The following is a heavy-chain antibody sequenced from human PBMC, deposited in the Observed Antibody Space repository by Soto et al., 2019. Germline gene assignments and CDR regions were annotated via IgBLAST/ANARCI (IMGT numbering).Heavy chain of an antibody. J-gene: IGHJ4*02. D-gene: IGHD2-21*02. CDR3: AHKGSGDGSLDY. CDR2: VYWDDVK. CDR1: GFSLSSNVVG. V-gene: IGHV2-5*02. Sequence: SGPTLVNPTQTPTLTCTLSGFSLSSNVVGVGWIRQSPGKAMEWLAVVYWDDVKHYSPSLERRLTITKDTSETEVVLTMTNMDPVDTATYYCAHKGSGDGSLDYWGQGILITVSS.